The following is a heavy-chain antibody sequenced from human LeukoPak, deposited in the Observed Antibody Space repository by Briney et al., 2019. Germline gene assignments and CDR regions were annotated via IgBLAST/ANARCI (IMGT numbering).Heavy chain of an antibody. D-gene: IGHD6-25*01. Sequence: GASVRVSCKASGYTFTSYYMHWVRQAPGQGLEWMGLIKPSGGSTSYAQKFQGRVTMTRDTSTSTVYMELSSLRSEDTAVYYCARGQRLSNWFDPWGQGTLVTVSS. CDR3: ARGQRLSNWFDP. CDR1: GYTFTSYY. V-gene: IGHV1-46*01. CDR2: IKPSGGST. J-gene: IGHJ5*02.